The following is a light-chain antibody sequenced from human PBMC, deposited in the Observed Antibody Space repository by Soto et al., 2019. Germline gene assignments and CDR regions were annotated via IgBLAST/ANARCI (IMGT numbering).Light chain of an antibody. CDR3: QQRSTWPLS. CDR2: GAS. V-gene: IGKV3D-20*02. J-gene: IGKJ4*01. Sequence: EIVLTQSPGTLSLSPGERATLSCRASQSVISSYLAWYQQKPGQAPSLLIYGASSRATGIPDRFSGRGSGTDFTLTISRLEPEDFAVYFCQQRSTWPLSFGGGTKVEIK. CDR1: QSVISSY.